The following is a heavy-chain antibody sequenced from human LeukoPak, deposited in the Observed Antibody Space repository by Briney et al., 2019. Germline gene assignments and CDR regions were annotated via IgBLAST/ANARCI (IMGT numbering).Heavy chain of an antibody. V-gene: IGHV3-74*01. CDR2: ISSDGITT. CDR1: GFTFRSSC. J-gene: IGHJ3*01. Sequence: GGSLRLSCAASGFTFRSSCMHWVRQVPGKGPVWVSRISSDGITTNYADSVKGRFTISRDNAKSTVYLQMNSLRAEDTAVYYCARMEVAWGQGTIVTVSS. D-gene: IGHD3-3*01. CDR3: ARMEVA.